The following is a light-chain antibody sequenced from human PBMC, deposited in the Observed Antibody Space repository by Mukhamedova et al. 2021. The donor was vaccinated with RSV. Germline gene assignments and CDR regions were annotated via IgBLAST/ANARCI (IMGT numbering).Light chain of an antibody. CDR2: GNS. V-gene: IGLV1-40*01. Sequence: LLINGNSGRPSGVPDRFSDSKSDTSASLAITGLRAEDEADYYCQSYDSLAGWVFGGGTKLTVL. CDR3: QSYDSLAGWV. J-gene: IGLJ3*02.